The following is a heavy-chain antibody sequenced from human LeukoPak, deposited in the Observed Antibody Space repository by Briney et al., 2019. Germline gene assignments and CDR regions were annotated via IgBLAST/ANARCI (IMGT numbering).Heavy chain of an antibody. CDR2: IVVGSGNT. D-gene: IGHD6-19*01. CDR3: AAFAYSSGWSLDY. J-gene: IGHJ4*02. Sequence: SVKVSCKASGFTVTSSAVQWVRQARGQRLEWIGWIVVGSGNTNYAQKFQERVTITRDMSTSTAYMELSSLRSGDTAVYYCAAFAYSSGWSLDYWGQGTLVTVSS. CDR1: GFTVTSSA. V-gene: IGHV1-58*01.